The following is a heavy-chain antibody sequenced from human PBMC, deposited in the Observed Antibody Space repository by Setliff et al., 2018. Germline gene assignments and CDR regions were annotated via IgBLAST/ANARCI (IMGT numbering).Heavy chain of an antibody. Sequence: SGFTFSSYAMSWVRQAPGKGLEWVSAISGSGGSTYYADSVKGRFTISRDNSKNTLYLQMNSLRAEDTAVYYCAREGGASYGGQSYLDYWGQGTLVTVSS. CDR2: ISGSGGST. V-gene: IGHV3-23*01. D-gene: IGHD4-17*01. CDR1: GFTFSSYA. CDR3: AREGGASYGGQSYLDY. J-gene: IGHJ4*02.